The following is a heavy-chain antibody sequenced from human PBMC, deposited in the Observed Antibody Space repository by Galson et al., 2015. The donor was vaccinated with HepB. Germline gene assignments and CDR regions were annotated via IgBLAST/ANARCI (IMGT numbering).Heavy chain of an antibody. CDR1: GFTFDNYG. J-gene: IGHJ3*02. Sequence: SLRLSCAASGFTFDNYGMSWVRQAPGKGLEWVSGINWNGGSTGYADSVKGRFTISRDNAKNSLYLQMNSLRAEDTALYYCAREVTLLYYYDSSGYSDAFDIWGQGTMVTVSS. D-gene: IGHD3-22*01. V-gene: IGHV3-20*04. CDR2: INWNGGST. CDR3: AREVTLLYYYDSSGYSDAFDI.